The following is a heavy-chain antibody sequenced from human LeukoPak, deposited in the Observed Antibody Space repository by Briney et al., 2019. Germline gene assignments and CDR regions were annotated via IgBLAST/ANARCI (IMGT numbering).Heavy chain of an antibody. CDR1: GYTFTSYY. CDR3: ARDSPYSGSWYPLDY. Sequence: ASVKVSCKASGYTFTSYYMHWVRQAPGQGLEWMGIINPSGGSTSYAQKFQGRVTMTRDTSTSTVYMELSSLRSEDTAAYYCARDSPYSGSWYPLDYWGQGTLVTVSS. D-gene: IGHD6-13*01. CDR2: INPSGGST. V-gene: IGHV1-46*01. J-gene: IGHJ4*02.